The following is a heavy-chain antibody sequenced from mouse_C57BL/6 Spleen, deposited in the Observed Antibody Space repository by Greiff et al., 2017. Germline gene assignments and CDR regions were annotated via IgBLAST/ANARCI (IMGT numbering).Heavy chain of an antibody. CDR3: ARRWAGVNWFDY. V-gene: IGHV1-52*01. Sequence: QVQLQQPGAELVRPGSSVKLSCKASGYTFTSYWMHWVKQRPIQGLEWIGNIDPSDSETHYNQKFKDKATLTVDKSSSTAYMQLSSLTSEDSAVYYCARRWAGVNWFDYWGQGTTLTVSS. J-gene: IGHJ2*01. D-gene: IGHD4-1*01. CDR1: GYTFTSYW. CDR2: IDPSDSET.